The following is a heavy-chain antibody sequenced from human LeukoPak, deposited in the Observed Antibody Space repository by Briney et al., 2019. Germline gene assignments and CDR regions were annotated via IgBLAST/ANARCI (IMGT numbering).Heavy chain of an antibody. CDR2: IYYSGST. J-gene: IGHJ5*02. V-gene: IGHV4-39*01. CDR3: AIRYDFWSGQWGP. D-gene: IGHD3-3*01. Sequence: SETLSLTCTVSGGSISSSSYYWGWIRQPPGKGLEWIGSIYYSGSTYYNPSLKSRVTISVDTSKNQFSLKLSSVTAADTAVYYCAIRYDFWSGQWGPWGQETLVTVSS. CDR1: GGSISSSSYY.